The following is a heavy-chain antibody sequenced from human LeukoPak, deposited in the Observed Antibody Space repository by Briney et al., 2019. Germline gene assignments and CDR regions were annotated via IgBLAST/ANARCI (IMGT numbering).Heavy chain of an antibody. D-gene: IGHD6-13*01. CDR3: VRAIAAAASY. CDR1: GFTVSSNY. V-gene: IGHV3-7*01. J-gene: IGHJ4*02. Sequence: GGSLRLSCAASGFTVSSNYINWVRQAPGKGLEWVANIKQDGSERYYVDSVRGRFTITRDNAKNSLSLQMNSLRVEDTAVYYCVRAIAAAASYWGQGTLVTVSS. CDR2: IKQDGSER.